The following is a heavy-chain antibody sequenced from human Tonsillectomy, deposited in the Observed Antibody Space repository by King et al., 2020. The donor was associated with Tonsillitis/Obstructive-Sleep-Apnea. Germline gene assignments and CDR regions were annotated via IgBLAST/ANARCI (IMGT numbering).Heavy chain of an antibody. CDR3: AKDLIVVMVGANSDAFDI. V-gene: IGHV3-23*04. Sequence: VQLVESGGGLVQSGGSLRLSCAASGFTFSTYAMSWVRQAPGKGLEWVSVISGSGGTTYHADSVKGRFTVSRDNSKNTLYLQMNSLRAEDTAVYYCAKDLIVVMVGANSDAFDIWGQGTMVTVSS. CDR2: ISGSGGTT. D-gene: IGHD2-15*01. J-gene: IGHJ3*02. CDR1: GFTFSTYA.